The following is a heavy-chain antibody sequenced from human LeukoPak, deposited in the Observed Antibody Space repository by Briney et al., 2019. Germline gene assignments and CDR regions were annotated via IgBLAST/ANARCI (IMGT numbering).Heavy chain of an antibody. V-gene: IGHV3-9*01. CDR1: GFTFDDYA. CDR2: ISWNSGSI. J-gene: IGHJ4*02. Sequence: GRSLRLSCAASGFTFDDYAMHWVRQAPGKGLEWVSGISWNSGSIGYADSVKGRFTISRDNSKNTLYLQMNSLRAEDTAVYYCARDHTGYFDYWGQGTLVTVSS. CDR3: ARDHTGYFDY. D-gene: IGHD4-17*01.